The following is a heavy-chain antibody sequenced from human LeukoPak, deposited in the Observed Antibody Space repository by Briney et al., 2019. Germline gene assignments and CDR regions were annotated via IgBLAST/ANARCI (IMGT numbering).Heavy chain of an antibody. V-gene: IGHV3-33*06. CDR3: SKDRPRSSFDY. CDR2: IWNDGTNI. J-gene: IGHJ4*02. D-gene: IGHD6-6*01. CDR1: GFTFSSYG. Sequence: PGRSLRLSCAASGFTFSSYGMHWVRQAPGKGLEWVAFIWNDGTNIYYVDSVKGRFSISRDNSKNTLYLEMNSLRVEDTAVYYCSKDRPRSSFDYWGQGILVTVSS.